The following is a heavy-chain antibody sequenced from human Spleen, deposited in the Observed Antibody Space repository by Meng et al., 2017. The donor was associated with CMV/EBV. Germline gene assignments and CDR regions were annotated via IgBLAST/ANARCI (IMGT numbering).Heavy chain of an antibody. J-gene: IGHJ6*02. CDR3: ARHGYGDAYGMDV. D-gene: IGHD4-17*01. CDR2: ITCTCTI. V-gene: IGHV3-48*04. CDR1: AFTFSRYS. Sequence: GESLKIYCEASAFTFSRYSMNWVRQAPGKGLEWVSYITCTCTIYYADSVRGRFTISSDNAMNSLYLQMNSLRAEDTAVYYCARHGYGDAYGMDVWGQGTTVTVSS.